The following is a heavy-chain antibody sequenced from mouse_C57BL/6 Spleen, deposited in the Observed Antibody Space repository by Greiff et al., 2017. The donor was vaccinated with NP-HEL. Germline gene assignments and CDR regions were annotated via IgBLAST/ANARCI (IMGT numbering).Heavy chain of an antibody. CDR2: IHPNSGST. Sequence: VQLQQSGAELVKPGASVKLSCKASGYTFTSYWMHWVKQRPGQGLEWIGMIHPNSGSTNYNEKFKSKATLTVDKSSSTAYMQLSSLTSEDSAVYYGARGELTGLFDYWGQGTTLTVSS. J-gene: IGHJ2*01. V-gene: IGHV1-64*01. CDR1: GYTFTSYW. D-gene: IGHD4-1*01. CDR3: ARGELTGLFDY.